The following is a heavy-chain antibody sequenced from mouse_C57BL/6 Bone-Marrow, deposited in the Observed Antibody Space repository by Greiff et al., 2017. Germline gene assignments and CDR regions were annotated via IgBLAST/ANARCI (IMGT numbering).Heavy chain of an antibody. V-gene: IGHV5-2*01. D-gene: IGHD2-12*01. CDR3: ARHPYYTPGYYYAMDY. J-gene: IGHJ4*01. CDR2: INSDGGST. Sequence: EVQGVESGGGLVQPGESLKLSCESNEYEFPSHDMSWVRKTPEKRLELVAAINSDGGSTYYPDTMERRFIISRDNTKKTLYLQMSSLRSEDTALYYCARHPYYTPGYYYAMDYWGQGTSVTVSS. CDR1: EYEFPSHD.